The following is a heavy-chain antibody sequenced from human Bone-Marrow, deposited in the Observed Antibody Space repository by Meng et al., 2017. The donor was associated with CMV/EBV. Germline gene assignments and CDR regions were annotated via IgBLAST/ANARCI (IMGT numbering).Heavy chain of an antibody. CDR2: INHSGST. J-gene: IGHJ4*02. Sequence: GSLRLSCTVSGGSISSSSYYWGWIRRPPGKGLEWIGEINHSGSTNYNPSLKSRVTISVDTSKNQFSLKLSSVTAADTAVYYCARGHTIFGVLKFDYWGQGTLVTVSS. V-gene: IGHV4-39*07. D-gene: IGHD3-3*01. CDR3: ARGHTIFGVLKFDY. CDR1: GGSISSSSYY.